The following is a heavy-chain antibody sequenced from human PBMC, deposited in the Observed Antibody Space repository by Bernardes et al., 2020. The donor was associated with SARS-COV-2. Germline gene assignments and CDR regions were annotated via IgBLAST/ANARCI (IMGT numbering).Heavy chain of an antibody. Sequence: SETLSLTCAVSGCSISSGGYSWSWVRPPPGKGLEWIVYIYHGGRIYYNPSLKSRVTISVDRSKTQFSLKLSSVTAADTAVYYCARDARDCVDGVCKKEGDGMDVWGQGTTVTVSS. V-gene: IGHV4-30-2*01. J-gene: IGHJ6*02. CDR3: ARDARDCVDGVCKKEGDGMDV. CDR1: GCSISSGGYS. CDR2: IYHGGRI. D-gene: IGHD2-8*02.